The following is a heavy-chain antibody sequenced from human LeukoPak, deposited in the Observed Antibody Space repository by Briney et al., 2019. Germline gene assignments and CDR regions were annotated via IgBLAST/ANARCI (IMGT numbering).Heavy chain of an antibody. J-gene: IGHJ4*02. V-gene: IGHV3-30-3*01. CDR2: ISYDGSNK. D-gene: IGHD4-17*01. CDR1: GFTFSSYA. CDR3: ARESYGDYSTGFDY. Sequence: GGSLRLSCAASGFTFSSYAMPWVRQAPGKGLEWVAVISYDGSNKYYADSVKGRFTISRDNSKNTLYLQMNSLRAEDTAVYYCARESYGDYSTGFDYWGQGTLVTVSS.